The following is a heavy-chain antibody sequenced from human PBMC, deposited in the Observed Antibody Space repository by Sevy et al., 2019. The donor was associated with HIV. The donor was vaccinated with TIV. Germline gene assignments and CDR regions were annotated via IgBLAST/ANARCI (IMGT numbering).Heavy chain of an antibody. V-gene: IGHV4-59*08. D-gene: IGHD2-2*01. CDR2: VSHSGNT. J-gene: IGHJ4*02. Sequence: SEILSLTCTVSGDSINTYYWSWIRQPPGKGLEWIGYVSHSGNTNYNPSLKSRVSMSLDTPRNQFSLKVKSVTAADTAVYYCARLRWDLVVVPGATPGCYFDYWGQGTLVTVSS. CDR3: ARLRWDLVVVPGATPGCYFDY. CDR1: GDSINTYY.